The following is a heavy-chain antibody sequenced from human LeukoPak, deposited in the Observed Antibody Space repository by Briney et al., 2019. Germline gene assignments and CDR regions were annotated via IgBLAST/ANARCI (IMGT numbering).Heavy chain of an antibody. Sequence: SGPALVKPTQTLTLTCTFSGFSLSTSGMCVSWIRQPPGKALEWLARIDWDDDKYYSTSLKTRLTISKYTSKNQVVLTMTNMDPVDTAPYYCARHIVGATTYDYGMEVWGQGATVTVSS. CDR1: GFSLSTSGMC. D-gene: IGHD1-26*01. J-gene: IGHJ6*02. V-gene: IGHV2-70*11. CDR3: ARHIVGATTYDYGMEV. CDR2: IDWDDDK.